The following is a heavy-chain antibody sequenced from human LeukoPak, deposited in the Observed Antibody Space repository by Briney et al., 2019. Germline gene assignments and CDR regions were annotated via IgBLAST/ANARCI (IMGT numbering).Heavy chain of an antibody. V-gene: IGHV3-74*01. CDR2: INSDGTST. Sequence: GGSLRLSCAASGFTFTSYWMHWVRQAPGKGLVWVSRINSDGTSTNYADSVKDRFTISRDNAKNMLYLQMNSLRVDDTAVYYCVRGAPFDYWGQGTLVTVSS. CDR1: GFTFTSYW. D-gene: IGHD1-26*01. CDR3: VRGAPFDY. J-gene: IGHJ4*02.